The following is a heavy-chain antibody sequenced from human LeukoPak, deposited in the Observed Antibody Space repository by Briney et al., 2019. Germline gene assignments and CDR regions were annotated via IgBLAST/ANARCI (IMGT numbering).Heavy chain of an antibody. V-gene: IGHV3-21*01. CDR2: ISSSSCI. Sequence: GGSLRLSCAASGFTFSSYSMNWVRQAPGKGLEWVSSISSSSCIYYADSVKGRFTISRDNAKNSLYLQMNSLRAEDTAVYYCARAESSSWYLNWGQGTLVTVSS. D-gene: IGHD6-13*01. CDR3: ARAESSSWYLN. J-gene: IGHJ4*02. CDR1: GFTFSSYS.